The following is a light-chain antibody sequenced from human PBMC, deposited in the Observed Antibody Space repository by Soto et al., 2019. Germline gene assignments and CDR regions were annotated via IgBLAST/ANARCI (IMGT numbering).Light chain of an antibody. CDR2: DVT. V-gene: IGLV2-14*01. CDR1: SSDVGGYNY. CDR3: SSYTTNNTLLV. J-gene: IGLJ2*01. Sequence: QSALTQPASVSGSPGQSINISCTGTSSDVGGYNYVSWYQQHPGKAPKLMIYDVTNRPSGISNRFSGSKSGNTASLTISGLHAEDEADYYCSSYTTNNTLLVFGGGTKLTVL.